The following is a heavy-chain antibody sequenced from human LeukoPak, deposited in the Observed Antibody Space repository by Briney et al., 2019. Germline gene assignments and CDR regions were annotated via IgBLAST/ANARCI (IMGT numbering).Heavy chain of an antibody. Sequence: PSETLSLTCTVSGGSISSGGYYWSWIRQHPGKGLGWIGYIYYSGSTYYNPSLKSRVTISVDTSKNQFSLKLSSVTAADTAVYYCARFQDYYDSNHDAFDIWGQGTMVTVSS. CDR3: ARFQDYYDSNHDAFDI. CDR1: GGSISSGGYY. V-gene: IGHV4-31*03. J-gene: IGHJ3*02. CDR2: IYYSGST. D-gene: IGHD3-22*01.